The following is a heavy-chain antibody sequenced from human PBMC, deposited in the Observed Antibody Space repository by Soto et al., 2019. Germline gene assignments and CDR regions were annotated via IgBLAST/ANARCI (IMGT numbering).Heavy chain of an antibody. Sequence: QVQLQESGPGLVKPSQTLSLTCTVSGGSISSGGYFWSWVRQHPGQGLEWIGNIYYSGRTYYNPSLKSRVTISVDTSKNQFSLKLSSVTAEATAVYYCARFAREENPKVGSWYYFDYWCQGTRVTVSS. J-gene: IGHJ4*02. CDR3: ARFAREENPKVGSWYYFDY. CDR1: GGSISSGGYF. D-gene: IGHD6-13*01. CDR2: IYYSGRT. V-gene: IGHV4-31*03.